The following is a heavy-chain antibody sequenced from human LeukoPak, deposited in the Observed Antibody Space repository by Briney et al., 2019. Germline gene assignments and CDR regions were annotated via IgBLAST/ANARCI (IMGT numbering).Heavy chain of an antibody. J-gene: IGHJ4*02. CDR1: GGSISSYY. V-gene: IGHV4-59*01. CDR3: ARDRGGWVGFDY. CDR2: IHYSGST. D-gene: IGHD6-19*01. Sequence: SETLSLTCTVSGGSISSYYWSWIRQPPGKGLEWIGYIHYSGSTNYNPSLKSRVTISVDTSKNQFSLKLSSVTAADTAVYYCARDRGGWVGFDYWGQGTLVTVSS.